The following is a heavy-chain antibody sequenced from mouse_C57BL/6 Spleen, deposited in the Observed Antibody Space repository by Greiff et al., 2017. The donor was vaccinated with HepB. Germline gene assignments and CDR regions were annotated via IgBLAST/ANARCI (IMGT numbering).Heavy chain of an antibody. J-gene: IGHJ4*01. CDR2: IDPSDSYT. CDR1: GYTFTSYW. V-gene: IGHV1-69*01. D-gene: IGHD4-1*01. Sequence: QVQLQQPGAELVMPGASVKLSCKASGYTFTSYWMHWVKQRPGQGLEWIGEIDPSDSYTNYNQKFKGKSTLTVDKSSSTAYMQLSSLTSEDSAVYYCARRLAHYYAMDYWGQGTSVTVSS. CDR3: ARRLAHYYAMDY.